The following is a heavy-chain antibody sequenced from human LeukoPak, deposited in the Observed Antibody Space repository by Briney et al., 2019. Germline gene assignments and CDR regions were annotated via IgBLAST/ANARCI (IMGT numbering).Heavy chain of an antibody. V-gene: IGHV3-23*01. CDR1: GFTFSSYA. CDR2: ISGSGGTT. Sequence: GRSLRLSCAASGFTFSSYAMSWVRQAPGKGLEWVSAISGSGGTTYYADSVKGRFTISRDNSKNTLFLQMNSLRAEDTAVYYCAKGNPYYFDYWGQGTLVTVSS. CDR3: AKGNPYYFDY. J-gene: IGHJ4*02.